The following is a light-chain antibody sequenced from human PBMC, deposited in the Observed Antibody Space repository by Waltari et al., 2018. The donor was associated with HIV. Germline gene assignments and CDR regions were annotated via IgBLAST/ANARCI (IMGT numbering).Light chain of an antibody. CDR1: SSDVGGYAY. CDR2: DVN. CDR3: CSYAGTYTWV. V-gene: IGLV2-11*01. Sequence: QSALTQPRSVSGSPGQSVTISCTGTSSDVGGYAYVSWYQQHPGKAPTLMIYDVNNRPSGVPDRFSGSKSGNSASLSISGLQADDEADYFCCSYAGTYTWVFGGGTKLTVL. J-gene: IGLJ3*02.